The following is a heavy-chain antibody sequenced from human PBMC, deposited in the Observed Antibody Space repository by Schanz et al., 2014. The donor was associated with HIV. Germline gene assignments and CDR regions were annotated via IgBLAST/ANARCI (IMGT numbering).Heavy chain of an antibody. D-gene: IGHD4-17*01. Sequence: QVQLVQSGAEVTKPGSSVKVSCKASGGSFSSYAINWVRQAPGQGLEWMGGIIPIFGTANYAQKFQGRVTITADESTSTAYMELSSLRSEDTAVYYCARGGLRWHPEWLDYWGQGTLVTVSS. V-gene: IGHV1-69*01. CDR2: IIPIFGTA. CDR1: GGSFSSYA. CDR3: ARGGLRWHPEWLDY. J-gene: IGHJ4*02.